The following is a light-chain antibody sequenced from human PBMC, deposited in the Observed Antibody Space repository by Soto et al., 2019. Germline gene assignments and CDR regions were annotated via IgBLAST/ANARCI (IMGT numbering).Light chain of an antibody. V-gene: IGLV2-14*01. CDR1: SSDVGGYNY. J-gene: IGLJ1*01. CDR2: EVR. Sequence: QSALTQPASVSGSPGQSITISCTGTSSDVGGYNYVSWYQQHPGKAPKLMIYEVRNRPSGVSNRFSGSKSGNTASLTISGLQAEDEADYYCSSYTSSSTIYVFGTGTKVTVL. CDR3: SSYTSSSTIYV.